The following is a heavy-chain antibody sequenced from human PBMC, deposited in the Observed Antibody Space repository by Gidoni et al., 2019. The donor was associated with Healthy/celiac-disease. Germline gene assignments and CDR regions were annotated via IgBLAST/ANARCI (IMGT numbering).Heavy chain of an antibody. J-gene: IGHJ3*02. CDR3: AKTTGLGFDFWDGDAFDI. CDR2: ISGSGGRT. Sequence: EVQLLESGGGLVQPGGSLRLSCAASGFTFSSYAMSWVRQAPGKGLEWVSAISGSGGRTYYADSVKGRFTISRDNSKNTLYLQMNSLRAEDTAVYYCAKTTGLGFDFWDGDAFDIWGQGTMVTVSS. V-gene: IGHV3-23*01. CDR1: GFTFSSYA. D-gene: IGHD3-3*01.